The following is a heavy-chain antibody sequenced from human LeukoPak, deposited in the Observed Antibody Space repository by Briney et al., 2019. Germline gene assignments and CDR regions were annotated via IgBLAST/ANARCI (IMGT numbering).Heavy chain of an antibody. J-gene: IGHJ4*02. CDR1: GGSFSGYY. D-gene: IGHD5-12*01. Sequence: PSETLSLTCAVYGGSFSGYYWGWIRQPPGKGLEWIGEINHSGSTNYNPSLKSRVTISVDTSKNQFSLKLSSVTAADTAVHYCARGGSGYDSNPYFDYWGQGTLVTVSS. CDR3: ARGGSGYDSNPYFDY. CDR2: INHSGST. V-gene: IGHV4-34*01.